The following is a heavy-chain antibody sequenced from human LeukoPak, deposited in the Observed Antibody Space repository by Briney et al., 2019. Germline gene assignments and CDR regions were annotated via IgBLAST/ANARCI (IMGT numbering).Heavy chain of an antibody. CDR3: ARRAGGSWAAGYYYYMDV. Sequence: GESLKISCKGSGYSFTSYWIGWVRQMPGKGLEWRGIIYPGDSDTSYSSSFQGQVPLSADKSISPAYLQWSSLKASDTAMYYCARRAGGSWAAGYYYYMDVWGKGTTVTVSS. D-gene: IGHD1-26*01. CDR2: IYPGDSDT. J-gene: IGHJ6*03. CDR1: GYSFTSYW. V-gene: IGHV5-51*01.